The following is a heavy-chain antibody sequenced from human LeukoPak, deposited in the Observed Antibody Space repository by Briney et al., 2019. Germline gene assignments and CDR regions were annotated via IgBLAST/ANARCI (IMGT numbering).Heavy chain of an antibody. Sequence: SETLSLTCTVSGSSLTTTYYWAWFRQPPGKGLEWIATVFQLQTVRTFYNPSLESRVTMSLDTSQNQFSLNLTSVTAAYTALYFCARVLNVPKFIDSWGQGTLVTVSS. D-gene: IGHD3-10*02. J-gene: IGHJ4*02. CDR2: VFQLQTVRT. CDR1: GSSLTTTYY. V-gene: IGHV4-38-2*02. CDR3: ARVLNVPKFIDS.